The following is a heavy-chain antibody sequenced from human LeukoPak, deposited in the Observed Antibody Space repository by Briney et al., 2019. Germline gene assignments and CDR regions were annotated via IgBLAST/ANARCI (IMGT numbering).Heavy chain of an antibody. CDR3: AKDMDGDYDDNYYFDY. J-gene: IGHJ4*02. D-gene: IGHD4-17*01. V-gene: IGHV3-9*01. Sequence: PGRSLRLSCAASGFTFDDYAMHWVRQAPGKGLEWVSGISWNSGSIGYADSVKGRFTISRDNAKNSLYLQMNSLRAEDTALYYCAKDMDGDYDDNYYFDYWGQGTLVTVSS. CDR2: ISWNSGSI. CDR1: GFTFDDYA.